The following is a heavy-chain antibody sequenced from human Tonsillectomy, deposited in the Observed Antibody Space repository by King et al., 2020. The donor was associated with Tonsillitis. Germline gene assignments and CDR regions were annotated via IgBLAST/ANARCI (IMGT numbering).Heavy chain of an antibody. CDR3: ARGDIVILPVVPPSNNAFDI. V-gene: IGHV4-59*01. J-gene: IGHJ3*02. CDR1: GGSISSYY. D-gene: IGHD2-2*01. Sequence: LQLQESGPGLVKPSETLSLNCTVSGGSISSYYWTWIRQPPGKGLEWIGYIYYIGSTNYNPSLKSRVTISVDTSKNQFSLKLSSVTAADTAVYYCARGDIVILPVVPPSNNAFDIWGQGTMVTVSS. CDR2: IYYIGST.